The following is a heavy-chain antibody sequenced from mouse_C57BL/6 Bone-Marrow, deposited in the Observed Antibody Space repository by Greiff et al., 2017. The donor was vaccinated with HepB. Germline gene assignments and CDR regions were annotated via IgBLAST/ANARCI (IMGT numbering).Heavy chain of an antibody. Sequence: EVKLMESGGGLVKPGGSLKLSCAASGFTFSSYAMSWVRQTPEKRLEWVATISDGGSYTYYPDNVKGRFTISRDNAKNNLYLQISHLKSEDTAMYYCARDYHYYGSFSWFAYWGQGTLVTVSA. CDR2: ISDGGSYT. V-gene: IGHV5-4*01. CDR1: GFTFSSYA. D-gene: IGHD1-1*01. J-gene: IGHJ3*01. CDR3: ARDYHYYGSFSWFAY.